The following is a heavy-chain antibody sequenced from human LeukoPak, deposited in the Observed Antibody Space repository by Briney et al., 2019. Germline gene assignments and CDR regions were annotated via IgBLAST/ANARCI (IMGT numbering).Heavy chain of an antibody. Sequence: ASETLSLTCSVSGGSISNYYWTWIRQPAGKGLEWIGRKYARGNSNYSPPLQSRAAMSVDTSKNQFSLKLRSVTAADTAVYYCARGRYCSADICTGGDSFDLWGQGTMVSVSS. D-gene: IGHD2-15*01. CDR2: KYARGNS. J-gene: IGHJ3*01. CDR1: GGSISNYY. V-gene: IGHV4-4*07. CDR3: ARGRYCSADICTGGDSFDL.